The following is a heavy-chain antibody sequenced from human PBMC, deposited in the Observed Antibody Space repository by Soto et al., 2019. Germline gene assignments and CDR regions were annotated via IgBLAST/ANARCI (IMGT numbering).Heavy chain of an antibody. V-gene: IGHV4-39*07. CDR2: IYYSGST. CDR3: ARPVVVAAIGAFDI. Sequence: SETLSLTCTVSGGSISSSSYYWGWIRQPPGKGLEWIGSIYYSGSTYYNPSLKSRVTISVDTSKNKFSLKLSSVTAADTAVYYCARPVVVAAIGAFDIWGQGTMVTVSS. D-gene: IGHD2-15*01. CDR1: GGSISSSSYY. J-gene: IGHJ3*02.